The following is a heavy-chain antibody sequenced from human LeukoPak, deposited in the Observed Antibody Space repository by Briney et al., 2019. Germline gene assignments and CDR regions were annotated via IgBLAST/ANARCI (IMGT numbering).Heavy chain of an antibody. CDR2: IDPGDSDT. CDR3: ARLKSDYYDSSGYGYFDY. D-gene: IGHD3-22*01. CDR1: GYSFTNYW. J-gene: IGHJ4*02. V-gene: IGHV5-51*01. Sequence: GESLKISCKGSGYSFTNYWIGWVRQMPGKGLEWMGIIDPGDSDTRYIPSFQAQVTISADKSISTAYLQWSSLKASDTAMYYCARLKSDYYDSSGYGYFDYWGQGTLVTVSS.